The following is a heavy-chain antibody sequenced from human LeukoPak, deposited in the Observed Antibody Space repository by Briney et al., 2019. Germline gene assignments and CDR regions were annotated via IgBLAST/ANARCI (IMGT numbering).Heavy chain of an antibody. CDR2: INPRNAAT. Sequence: ASVKVSCKASGYTFTGHYLHWVRQVPGQGLEWMGWINPRNAATNYAQKFQGRVTMTRDTSISTVYMELSSLRSDDTAVYYCARIGISARGTNFHHWGQGTLVTVSS. CDR3: ARIGISARGTNFHH. CDR1: GYTFTGHY. V-gene: IGHV1-2*02. D-gene: IGHD6-13*01. J-gene: IGHJ1*01.